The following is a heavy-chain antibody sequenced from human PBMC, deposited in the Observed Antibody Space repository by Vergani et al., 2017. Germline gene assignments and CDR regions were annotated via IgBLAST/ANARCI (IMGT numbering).Heavy chain of an antibody. CDR1: GDSVSSGTHY. CDR3: ARDPLYSTTWPFLLLDMDV. D-gene: IGHD6-13*01. Sequence: QVQLEESGPGLVKPSQTLSLTCTVSGDSVSSGTHYWSWIRQPVGKGLEWVGRIFATGSAHFHPSLKSRVSMSIDTSKNQFSLNLTSVTAADTAVYYCARDPLYSTTWPFLLLDMDVWGQGTTVTVSS. J-gene: IGHJ6*02. V-gene: IGHV4-61*02. CDR2: IFATGSA.